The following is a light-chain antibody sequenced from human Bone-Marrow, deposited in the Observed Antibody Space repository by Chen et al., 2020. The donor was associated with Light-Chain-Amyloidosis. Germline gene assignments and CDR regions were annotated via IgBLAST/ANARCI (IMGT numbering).Light chain of an antibody. J-gene: IGLJ3*02. CDR1: NIGSTS. CDR2: DDS. V-gene: IGLV3-21*02. CDR3: QVWDRSSDRPV. Sequence: SYVLTQPSSVSVAPGQTATIACGGNNIGSTSVHWYQQTPGQAPLLVVYDDSDRPSGIPERLSCSKSGNTATLTISRVEAGDGADYYCQVWDRSSDRPVFGGGSKLTVL.